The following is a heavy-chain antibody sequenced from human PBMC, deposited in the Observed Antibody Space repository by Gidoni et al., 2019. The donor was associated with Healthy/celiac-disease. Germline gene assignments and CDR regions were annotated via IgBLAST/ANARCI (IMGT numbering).Heavy chain of an antibody. D-gene: IGHD1-26*01. V-gene: IGHV3-30-3*01. CDR2: ISYDGSNK. CDR3: ARDHAWELEGDFDY. Sequence: QVQLVESGGGVAQPGRSLRLSCAALGFTFSRYAMHWVRQAPGKGLEWVAVISYDGSNKYYADSVKGRITISRDNSKNTLYLQMNSLRAEDTAVYYCARDHAWELEGDFDYWGQGTLVTVSS. J-gene: IGHJ4*02. CDR1: GFTFSRYA.